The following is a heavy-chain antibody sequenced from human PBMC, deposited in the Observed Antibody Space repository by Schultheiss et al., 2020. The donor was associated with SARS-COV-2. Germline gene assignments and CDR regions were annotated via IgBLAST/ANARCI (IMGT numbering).Heavy chain of an antibody. Sequence: GGSLRLSCAASGFTFSNAWMSWVRQAPGKGLEWVSGISGSGGSTYYADSVKGRFTIPRDNAKNSLYLQMNSLRAEDTAVYYCARAGYSYGYYYYYMDVWGKGTTVTVSS. CDR2: ISGSGGST. D-gene: IGHD5-18*01. J-gene: IGHJ6*03. V-gene: IGHV3-21*01. CDR1: GFTFSNAW. CDR3: ARAGYSYGYYYYYMDV.